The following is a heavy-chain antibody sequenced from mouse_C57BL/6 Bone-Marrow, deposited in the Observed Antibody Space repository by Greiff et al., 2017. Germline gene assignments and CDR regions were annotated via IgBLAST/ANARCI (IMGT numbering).Heavy chain of an antibody. J-gene: IGHJ2*01. CDR2: ISSGSSTI. CDR1: GFTFSDYG. CDR3: ARVGYYYGSSYFDY. V-gene: IGHV5-17*01. Sequence: DVKLVESGGGLVKPGGSLKLSCAASGFTFSDYGMHWVRQAPEKGLEWVAYISSGSSTIYYADTVKGRFTISRDNAKNTLFLQMTSLRSEDTAMYYCARVGYYYGSSYFDYWGQGTTLTVSS. D-gene: IGHD1-1*01.